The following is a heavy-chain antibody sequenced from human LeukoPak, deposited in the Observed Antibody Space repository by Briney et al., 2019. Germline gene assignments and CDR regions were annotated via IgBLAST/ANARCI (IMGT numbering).Heavy chain of an antibody. CDR1: GGTFSSYA. CDR2: INPSGGST. V-gene: IGHV1-46*01. D-gene: IGHD5-18*01. J-gene: IGHJ4*02. Sequence: ASVKVSCKASGGTFSSYAISWVRQAPGQGLEWMGIINPSGGSTSYAQKFQGRVTMTRDTSTSTVYMELSSLRSEDTAVYYCARDNRGYSYGRSFDYWGQGTLVTVSS. CDR3: ARDNRGYSYGRSFDY.